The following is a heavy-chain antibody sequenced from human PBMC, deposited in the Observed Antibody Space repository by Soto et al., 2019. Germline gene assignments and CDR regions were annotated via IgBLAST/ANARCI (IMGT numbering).Heavy chain of an antibody. CDR1: GFTFSSYG. V-gene: IGHV3-33*08. Sequence: GGSLRLSCAASGFTFSSYGMHWVRQAPGKGLEWVAVIWYDGSNKYYADSVKGRFTISRDNSKNTLYLQMNSLRAEDTAVYYCARDQVGYDILTGYYISPQAMNFWGQGTLVTVSS. CDR2: IWYDGSNK. J-gene: IGHJ4*02. D-gene: IGHD3-9*01. CDR3: ARDQVGYDILTGYYISPQAMNF.